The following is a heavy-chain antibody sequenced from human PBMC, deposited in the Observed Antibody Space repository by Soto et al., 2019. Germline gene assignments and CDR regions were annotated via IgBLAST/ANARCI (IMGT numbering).Heavy chain of an antibody. Sequence: ASVKVSCKVSGYTLTELSMHWVRQAPGKGLEWMGGFDPEDGETIYAQKFQGRVTMTEDTSTDTAYMELSSLRSEDTAVYYCATAGLVRHFYYYYGMDVWGQGTTVTVSS. D-gene: IGHD1-1*01. CDR1: GYTLTELS. J-gene: IGHJ6*02. CDR3: ATAGLVRHFYYYYGMDV. CDR2: FDPEDGET. V-gene: IGHV1-24*01.